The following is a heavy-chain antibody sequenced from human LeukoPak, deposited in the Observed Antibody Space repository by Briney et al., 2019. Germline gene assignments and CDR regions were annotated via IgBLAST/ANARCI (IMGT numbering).Heavy chain of an antibody. J-gene: IGHJ6*02. V-gene: IGHV4-59*01. D-gene: IGHD6-19*01. Sequence: SETLSLTCTVSGGSISSYYWSWIRQPPGKGLEWIGYIYYSGSTNYNPSLKSRVTISVDTSKNQFSLKLSSVTAADTAVYYCAREWLVYGMDVWGQGTTVTVSS. CDR3: AREWLVYGMDV. CDR1: GGSISSYY. CDR2: IYYSGST.